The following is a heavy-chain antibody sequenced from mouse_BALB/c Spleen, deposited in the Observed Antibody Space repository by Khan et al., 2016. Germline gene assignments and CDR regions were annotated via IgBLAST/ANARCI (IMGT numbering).Heavy chain of an antibody. CDR2: IYPGDGDT. D-gene: IGHD1-1*01. CDR3: ASYYGSSYDYFDY. CDR1: GYTFTSYW. Sequence: QVRLQQSGAELARPGASVKLSCKASGYTFTSYWMQWVIQRPGQGLEWIGAIYPGDGDTRYTQKFKGKATLTADKSSSTAYMQLSSLASEDSAVYYCASYYGSSYDYFDYWGQGTTLTVSS. V-gene: IGHV1-87*01. J-gene: IGHJ2*01.